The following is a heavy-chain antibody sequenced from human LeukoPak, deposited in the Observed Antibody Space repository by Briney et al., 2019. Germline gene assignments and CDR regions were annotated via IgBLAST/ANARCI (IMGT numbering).Heavy chain of an antibody. CDR2: ISAYNGNT. Sequence: ASVKVSCKASGYTFTSYGISWVRQAPGQGLEWMGWISAYNGNTNYAQKLQGRVTMTTDTSTSTAYMELRSLRSDDTAVYYCARDYRIPAPNCSPGTFAYYSYRDVGGKGTRVTIS. J-gene: IGHJ6*03. V-gene: IGHV1-18*01. CDR3: ARDYRIPAPNCSPGTFAYYSYRDV. D-gene: IGHD6-13*01. CDR1: GYTFTSYG.